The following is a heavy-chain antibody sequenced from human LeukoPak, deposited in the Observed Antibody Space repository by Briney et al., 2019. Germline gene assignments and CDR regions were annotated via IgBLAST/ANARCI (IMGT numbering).Heavy chain of an antibody. Sequence: VASVKVSCKASGGTFSSYAISWVRQAPGQGLEWMGGIIPIFGTANCAQKFQGRVTITADESTSTAYMELSSLRSEDTAVYYCARFSGHGDYFWFDPWGQGTLVTVSS. CDR3: ARFSGHGDYFWFDP. CDR1: GGTFSSYA. J-gene: IGHJ5*02. D-gene: IGHD4-17*01. V-gene: IGHV1-69*13. CDR2: IIPIFGTA.